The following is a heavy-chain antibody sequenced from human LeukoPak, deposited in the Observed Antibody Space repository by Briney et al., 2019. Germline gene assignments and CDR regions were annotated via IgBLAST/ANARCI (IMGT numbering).Heavy chain of an antibody. CDR2: IYYSGST. D-gene: IGHD3-22*01. V-gene: IGHV4-59*01. J-gene: IGHJ4*02. CDR3: ARDKEGWLPDY. Sequence: PSETLSLTCTVSGGSISSYYWSWIRQPPGKGLEWIGYIYYSGSTNYNPSLKSRVTISVDTSKNQFSLKLSSVTAADTAVYYCARDKEGWLPDYWGQGTLVTVSS. CDR1: GGSISSYY.